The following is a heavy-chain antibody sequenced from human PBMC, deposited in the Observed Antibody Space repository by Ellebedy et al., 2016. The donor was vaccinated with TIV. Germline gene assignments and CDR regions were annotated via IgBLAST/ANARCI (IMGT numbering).Heavy chain of an antibody. Sequence: SVKGRFTVSRDNAENSLYLQMDSLRAGDTAVYYCARDPNFGRYYFDYWGQGTLVTVSS. J-gene: IGHJ4*02. CDR3: ARDPNFGRYYFDY. D-gene: IGHD3-3*01. V-gene: IGHV3-11*05.